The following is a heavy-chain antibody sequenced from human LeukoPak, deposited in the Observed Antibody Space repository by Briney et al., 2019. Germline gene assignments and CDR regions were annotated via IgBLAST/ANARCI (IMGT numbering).Heavy chain of an antibody. CDR3: ARDQVNSGSYYGDY. Sequence: PGGSLRLSCAASGFTFGSYAMHWVRQAPGKGLEWVAVISYDGSNKYYADSVKGRFTISRDNSKNTLYLQMNSLRAEDTAVYYCARDQVNSGSYYGDYWGQGTLVTVSS. D-gene: IGHD1-26*01. V-gene: IGHV3-30-3*01. J-gene: IGHJ4*02. CDR1: GFTFGSYA. CDR2: ISYDGSNK.